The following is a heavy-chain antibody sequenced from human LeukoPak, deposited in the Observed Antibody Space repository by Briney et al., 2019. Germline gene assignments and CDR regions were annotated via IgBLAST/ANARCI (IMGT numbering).Heavy chain of an antibody. D-gene: IGHD3-10*02. V-gene: IGHV3-30*18. CDR1: EFSVSSNY. Sequence: PGGSLRLSCAASEFSVSSNYMSWVRQAPGKGLEWVAVISYDGSNKYYADSVKGRFTISRDNAKNSLYLQMNSLRAEDTAVYYCAELGITMIGGVWGKGTTVTISS. CDR3: AELGITMIGGV. CDR2: ISYDGSNK. J-gene: IGHJ6*04.